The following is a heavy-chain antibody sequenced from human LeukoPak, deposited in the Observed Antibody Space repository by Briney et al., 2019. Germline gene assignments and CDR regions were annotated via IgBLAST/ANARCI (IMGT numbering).Heavy chain of an antibody. J-gene: IGHJ4*02. CDR1: GYTFTSYY. V-gene: IGHV1-46*01. CDR3: ARVFAVADDY. Sequence: ASVTVSCKASGYTFTSYYMHWVRQAPGQGLEWMGIVNPSGGSTSYAQKFQGRVTMTRDTSTSTVYMELSSLRSEDTAVYYCARVFAVADDYWGQGTLVTVSS. D-gene: IGHD6-19*01. CDR2: VNPSGGST.